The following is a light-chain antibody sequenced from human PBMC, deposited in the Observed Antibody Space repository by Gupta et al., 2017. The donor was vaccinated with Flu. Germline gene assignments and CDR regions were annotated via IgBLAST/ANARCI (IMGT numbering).Light chain of an antibody. CDR1: HTRLHSNGYHY. J-gene: IGKJ1*01. CDR3: RQGLQTPRT. CDR2: MGS. V-gene: IGKV2-28*01. Sequence: IVMTQSPLSLPVSPGEPPSISCQSWHTRLHSNGYHYVDWYLQKPGQSPQLLIYMGSTRASGVPDRFSGSGSGTDFTLKVSRVEADDVGVYYCRQGLQTPRTFGQGTKVEIK.